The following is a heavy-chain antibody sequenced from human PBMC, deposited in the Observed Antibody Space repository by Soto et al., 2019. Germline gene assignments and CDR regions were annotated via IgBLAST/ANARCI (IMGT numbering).Heavy chain of an antibody. Sequence: QITLKESGPTLVKPTQTLTLTCTFSGFSLSTREVGVGWIRQPPGKALEWLAVIYWDDSKHYSPSLKSRVTITKDTSNNQGGLAVSNIDPLDTTIYYCAHAYDGTSRDWEQGTLVTVSS. CDR1: GFSLSTREVG. CDR3: AHAYDGTSRD. J-gene: IGHJ4*02. CDR2: IYWDDSK. V-gene: IGHV2-5*02. D-gene: IGHD3-22*01.